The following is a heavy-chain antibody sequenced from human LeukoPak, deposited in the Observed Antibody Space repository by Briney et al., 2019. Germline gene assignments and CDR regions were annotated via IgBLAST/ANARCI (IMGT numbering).Heavy chain of an antibody. J-gene: IGHJ4*02. Sequence: GGSLRLSCAASGFTFSSYGMHWVRQAPGKGLDWVALIYYDGSHKYYAYSAEGRFTISRDNSKNTLYLQMNSLRAEDTAVYYCAREYYFDLSRKGLDNWGQGTLVTVSS. V-gene: IGHV3-33*01. D-gene: IGHD3-22*01. CDR3: AREYYFDLSRKGLDN. CDR1: GFTFSSYG. CDR2: IYYDGSHK.